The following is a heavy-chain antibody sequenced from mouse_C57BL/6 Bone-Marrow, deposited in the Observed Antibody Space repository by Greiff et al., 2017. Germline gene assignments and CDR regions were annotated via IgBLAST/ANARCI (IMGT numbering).Heavy chain of an antibody. CDR1: GYSFTDYN. D-gene: IGHD1-2*01. CDR2: INPNYGTT. Sequence: VQLQQSGPELVKPGASVKISCKASGYSFTDYNMNWVKQSNGKSLEWIGEINPNYGTTSYNQKFKGKATLTVDQSSSTAYMQLNSLTSADSAVYDCERGRFHYYGSWFAYWGQGTLVTVSA. CDR3: ERGRFHYYGSWFAY. V-gene: IGHV1-39*01. J-gene: IGHJ3*01.